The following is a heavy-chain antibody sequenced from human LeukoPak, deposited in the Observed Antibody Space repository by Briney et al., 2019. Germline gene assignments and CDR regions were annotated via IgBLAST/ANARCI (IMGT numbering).Heavy chain of an antibody. CDR3: TRGGHDYGGSFDP. J-gene: IGHJ5*02. CDR2: ISAGGRT. V-gene: IGHV4-61*02. Sequence: SETLSLTCAISGASIASGNCHWDWIRQPAGKRPEYIGRISAGGRTNYNPSLKSRLTISMDTSKNHVSLRLTSVTAADTAVYYCTRGGHDYGGSFDPWGQGILVTVSS. CDR1: GASIASGNCH. D-gene: IGHD4-23*01.